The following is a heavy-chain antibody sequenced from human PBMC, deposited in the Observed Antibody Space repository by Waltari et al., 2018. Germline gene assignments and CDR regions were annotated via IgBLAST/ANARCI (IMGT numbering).Heavy chain of an antibody. D-gene: IGHD1-26*01. CDR2: IYYSGST. Sequence: QLQLQESGPGLVKPSETLSLTCTVSGGSISSSSYYWGWISQPPGKGLEWIGSIYYSGSTYYNPSLKSRVTISVDTSKNQFSLKLSSVTAADTAVYYCARLGGSYFDYWGQGTLVTVSS. J-gene: IGHJ4*02. V-gene: IGHV4-39*01. CDR1: GGSISSSSYY. CDR3: ARLGGSYFDY.